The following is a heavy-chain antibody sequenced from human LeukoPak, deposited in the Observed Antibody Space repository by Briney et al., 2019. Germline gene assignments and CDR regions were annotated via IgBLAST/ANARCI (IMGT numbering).Heavy chain of an antibody. CDR1: GFTFSSYG. V-gene: IGHV3-30*02. CDR2: IRYDGSNK. Sequence: GGSLRLPCAASGFTFSSYGMPWVRQAPGKGLEWVAFIRYDGSNKYYADSVKGRFTISRDNSKNTLYLQMNSLRAEDTAVYYCAKEARNYYYGMDVWGQGTTVTVSS. CDR3: AKEARNYYYGMDV. J-gene: IGHJ6*02.